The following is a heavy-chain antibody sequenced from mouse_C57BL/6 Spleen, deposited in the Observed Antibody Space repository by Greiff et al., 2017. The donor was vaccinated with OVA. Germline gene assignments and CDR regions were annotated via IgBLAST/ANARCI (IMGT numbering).Heavy chain of an antibody. J-gene: IGHJ2*01. CDR1: GFTFSDYG. CDR3: ARRDWVEGHYFDY. Sequence: DVQLVESGGGLVKPGGSLKLSCAASGFTFSDYGMHWVRQAPEKGLEWVAYISSGSSTIYYADTVKGRFTISRDNAKNTLFLQMTSLRSEDTAMYYCARRDWVEGHYFDYWGQGTTLTVSS. D-gene: IGHD4-1*01. V-gene: IGHV5-17*01. CDR2: ISSGSSTI.